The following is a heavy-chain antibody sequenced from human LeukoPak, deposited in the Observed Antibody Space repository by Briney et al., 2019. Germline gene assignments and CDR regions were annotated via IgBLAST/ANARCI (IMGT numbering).Heavy chain of an antibody. Sequence: GGSLRLSCAASGFTFSSYSMNWVRQAPGKGLEWVSAISGSGDSTYYADSVKGRFTISRDSSRNTLYLQMNSLRAEDTAVYYCAKSNYYDSSASPRNFDYWGQGTLVIVSS. V-gene: IGHV3-23*01. CDR2: ISGSGDST. D-gene: IGHD3-22*01. J-gene: IGHJ4*02. CDR3: AKSNYYDSSASPRNFDY. CDR1: GFTFSSYS.